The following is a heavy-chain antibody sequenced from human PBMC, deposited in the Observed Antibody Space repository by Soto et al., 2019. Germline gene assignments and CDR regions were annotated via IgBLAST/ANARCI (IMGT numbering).Heavy chain of an antibody. Sequence: TPSLTCSVSGDSISRIDYYWTWIRQHPEKGLEWIGNIYFRGNTYYSPSLESRLTISVDTSKNQFSLKLTSVTAADTAVYYCAREGGSYDSGGYLIRGAFDIWGQGTMVTVSS. CDR1: GDSISRIDYY. D-gene: IGHD3-22*01. CDR3: AREGGSYDSGGYLIRGAFDI. J-gene: IGHJ3*02. CDR2: IYFRGNT. V-gene: IGHV4-31*03.